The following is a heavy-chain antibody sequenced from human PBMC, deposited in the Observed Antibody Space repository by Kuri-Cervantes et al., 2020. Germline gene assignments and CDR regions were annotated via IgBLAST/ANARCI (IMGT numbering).Heavy chain of an antibody. D-gene: IGHD3-9*01. V-gene: IGHV4-34*01. J-gene: IGHJ3*02. CDR2: INHSGST. CDR1: GGPFSGYY. Sequence: SETLSLTCAGYGGPFSGYYWSWIRQPPGKGLEWTGEINHSGSTNYNPALKSRVTISVDTSKNQFSLKLSSVTAADTAVYYCARGHVLRYFDWLLGDAFDIWGQGTMVPSPQ. CDR3: ARGHVLRYFDWLLGDAFDI.